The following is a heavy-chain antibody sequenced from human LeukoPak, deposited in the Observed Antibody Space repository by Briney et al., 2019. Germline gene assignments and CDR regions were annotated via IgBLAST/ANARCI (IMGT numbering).Heavy chain of an antibody. V-gene: IGHV3-21*01. Sequence: GGSLRLSCAASGFTFSSYEMNWDRQAPGKGLEWVSSTSSSSSYIYYADSVKGRFTISRDNAKNSLYLQMNSLRAEDTAVYYCARALGYCGGGSCYSAPAFDYWGQGTLVTVSS. J-gene: IGHJ4*02. CDR3: ARALGYCGGGSCYSAPAFDY. CDR1: GFTFSSYE. D-gene: IGHD2-15*01. CDR2: TSSSSSYI.